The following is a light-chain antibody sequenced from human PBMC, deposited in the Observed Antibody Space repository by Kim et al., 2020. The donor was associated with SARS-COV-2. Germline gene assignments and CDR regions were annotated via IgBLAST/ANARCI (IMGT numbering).Light chain of an antibody. CDR1: SSDGGSYNR. CDR2: EVS. Sequence: GQSVTISCTGTSSDGGSYNRVSWYQQPPGTAPKLMIYEVSNRPSGVPDRFSGSKSGNTASLTISGLQAEDEADYYCSSYASSSTWVFGGGTKLTVL. J-gene: IGLJ3*02. CDR3: SSYASSSTWV. V-gene: IGLV2-18*02.